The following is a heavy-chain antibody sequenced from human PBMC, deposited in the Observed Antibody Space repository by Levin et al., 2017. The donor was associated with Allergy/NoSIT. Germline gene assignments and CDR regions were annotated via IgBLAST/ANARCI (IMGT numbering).Heavy chain of an antibody. J-gene: IGHJ5*02. D-gene: IGHD6-19*01. Sequence: QAGGSLRLSCAASGFTVSTNYMNWIRQAPGKGLEWVSVIYNDGRTFYADSVKGRVTISRDNFKNTLYLQMNSLGVEDTAVYYCARDQFLYGSASGGWFDPWGQGTLVTVSS. CDR2: IYNDGRT. V-gene: IGHV3-53*01. CDR3: ARDQFLYGSASGGWFDP. CDR1: GFTVSTNY.